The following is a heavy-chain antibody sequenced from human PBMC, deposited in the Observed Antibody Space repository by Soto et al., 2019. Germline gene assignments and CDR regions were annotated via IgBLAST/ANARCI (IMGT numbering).Heavy chain of an antibody. CDR3: ARVPRGSGWSFDY. CDR1: GFTFSDYY. CDR2: ISSSSSYT. V-gene: IGHV3-11*06. D-gene: IGHD6-19*01. Sequence: GGSLRLSCAASGFTFSDYYMSWIRQAPGKGLEWVSYISSSSSYTNYADSVKGRFTISRDNAKNSLYLQMNSLRAEDTAVYYCARVPRGSGWSFDYWGQGTLVTVSS. J-gene: IGHJ4*02.